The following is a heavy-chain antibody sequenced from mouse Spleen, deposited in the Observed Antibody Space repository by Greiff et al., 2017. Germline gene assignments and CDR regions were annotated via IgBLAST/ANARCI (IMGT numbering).Heavy chain of an antibody. Sequence: QVQLQQSGPGLVAPSQSLSITCTVSGFSLTSYGVDWVRQSPGKGLEWLGEIWGGGSTNYNSALKSRLSISKDNSKSQVFLKMNSLQTDDTAMYYCASSYYDCRGAMDYWGQGTSVTVSS. V-gene: IGHV2-6*01. CDR1: GFSLTSYG. CDR2: IWGGGST. CDR3: ASSYYDCRGAMDY. D-gene: IGHD1-1*01. J-gene: IGHJ4*01.